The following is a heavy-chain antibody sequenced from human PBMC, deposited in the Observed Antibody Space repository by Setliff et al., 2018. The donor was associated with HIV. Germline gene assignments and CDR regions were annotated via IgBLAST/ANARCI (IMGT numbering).Heavy chain of an antibody. CDR1: GGSITNYY. D-gene: IGHD1-26*01. CDR3: ARRGSYSSPGTL. Sequence: PSETLSLTCTVSGGSITNYYWSWIRQPPGKGLQWIGYIYTSGSTNYNPSLKSRVTLSVDASKNQFSLKVSSVTAADTAVYYCARRGSYSSPGTLWGQGTLVTVSS. J-gene: IGHJ4*02. V-gene: IGHV4-4*09. CDR2: IYTSGST.